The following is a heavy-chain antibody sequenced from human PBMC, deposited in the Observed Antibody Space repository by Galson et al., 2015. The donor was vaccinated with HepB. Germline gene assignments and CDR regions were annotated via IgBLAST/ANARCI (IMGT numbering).Heavy chain of an antibody. J-gene: IGHJ6*02. CDR3: AVSGYLGDFVV. CDR1: GYTFTSYY. V-gene: IGHV1-46*03. D-gene: IGHD3-3*01. Sequence: SVKVSCKASGYTFTSYYMHWVRQAPGQGLEWMGIINPSGGSTSYAQKFQGRVTLTRDTSTSTVYREVSSLRSGVTAVYSCAVSGYLGDFVVWGHGTTVTVAS. CDR2: INPSGGST.